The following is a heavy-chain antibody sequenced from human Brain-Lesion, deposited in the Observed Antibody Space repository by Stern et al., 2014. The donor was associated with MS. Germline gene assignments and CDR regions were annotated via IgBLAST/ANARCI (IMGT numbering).Heavy chain of an antibody. D-gene: IGHD5-18*01. Sequence: QLQLQESGPGLVKPSDTLSLTCSVSGDSLSSSTFYWGWIRQPPGKGPEWIGSVYYSGNTYYHTSLKSRVPIPVDTPKTHFSLSLPPLTAADTAVYYCARHQLGYGYAYLRYWGQGTLVTVSS. CDR1: GDSLSSSTFY. CDR3: ARHQLGYGYAYLRY. CDR2: VYYSGNT. J-gene: IGHJ4*02. V-gene: IGHV4-39*01.